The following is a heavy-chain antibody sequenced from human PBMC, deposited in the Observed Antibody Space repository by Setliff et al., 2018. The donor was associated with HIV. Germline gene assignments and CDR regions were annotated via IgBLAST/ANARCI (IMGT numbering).Heavy chain of an antibody. Sequence: WASVKVSCKVSGYTLTELSMHWVRQTPTKGLEWMGGFDPEHGETIYAQSFQGRVTVTEDIFTDTAYMELNNLKFEDTAVYYCARARRDSYDRGRRNHYYIDVWAKGPRSPSP. CDR1: GYTLTELS. D-gene: IGHD3-22*01. J-gene: IGHJ6*03. CDR2: FDPEHGET. V-gene: IGHV1-24*01. CDR3: ARARRDSYDRGRRNHYYIDV.